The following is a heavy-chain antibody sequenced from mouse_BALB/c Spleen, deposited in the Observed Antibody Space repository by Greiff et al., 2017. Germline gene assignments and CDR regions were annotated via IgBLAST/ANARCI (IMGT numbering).Heavy chain of an antibody. J-gene: IGHJ4*01. CDR1: GYNFTSYW. V-gene: IGHV1-55*01. CDR3: ARGYKRGAMDY. Sequence: QVQLKQPGAELVKPGTSVKLSCKASGYNFTSYWINWVKLRPGQGLEWIGDIYPGSGSTNYNEKFKSKATLTVDTSSSTAYMQLSSLASEDSALYYCARGYKRGAMDYWGQGTSVTVSS. CDR2: IYPGSGST. D-gene: IGHD1-3*01.